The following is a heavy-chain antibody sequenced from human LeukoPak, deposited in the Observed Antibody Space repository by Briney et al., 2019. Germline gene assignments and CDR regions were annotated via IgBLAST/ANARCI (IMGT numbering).Heavy chain of an antibody. CDR3: AKGSYYDSSGSFYFDY. J-gene: IGHJ4*02. D-gene: IGHD3-22*01. CDR2: ISGSGGST. Sequence: GGSLRLSCAASGFTFSSYAMSWVRQAPGKGLEWVSSISGSGGSTYYADSVKGRFAISRDNSKNTLYVQVNSLGTEDTAAYYCAKGSYYDSSGSFYFDYWGQGALVTVSS. CDR1: GFTFSSYA. V-gene: IGHV3-23*01.